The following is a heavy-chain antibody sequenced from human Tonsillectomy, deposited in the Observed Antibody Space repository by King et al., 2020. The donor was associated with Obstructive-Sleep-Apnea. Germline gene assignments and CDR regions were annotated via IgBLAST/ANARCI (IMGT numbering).Heavy chain of an antibody. CDR2: INHSGST. D-gene: IGHD3-3*01. CDR3: ARGPPRFGSGYYVYYYYGMDV. V-gene: IGHV4-34*01. CDR1: GGSFSGYY. J-gene: IGHJ6*02. Sequence: HVQLQQWGAGLLKPSETLSLTCAVYGGSFSGYYWSWIRQPPGKGLEWIGEINHSGSTNYNPSLKSRVTISVDTSKNQFSLKLSSVTAADTAVYYCARGPPRFGSGYYVYYYYGMDVWGQGTTVTVSS.